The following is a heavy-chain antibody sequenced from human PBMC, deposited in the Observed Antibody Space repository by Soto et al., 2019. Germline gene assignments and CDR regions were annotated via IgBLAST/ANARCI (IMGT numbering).Heavy chain of an antibody. D-gene: IGHD6-13*01. CDR1: GGSITSRSYY. Sequence: PSETLSLTCPVSGGSITSRSYYWGWIRQPPGKGLEWIGSVYSSGITYYNPSLKSRVTISIDTSENHFSLRLSSVTAADTAVCYCAMTPGLAPGGSLDSWGQGTLVTVSS. CDR3: AMTPGLAPGGSLDS. CDR2: VYSSGIT. J-gene: IGHJ4*02. V-gene: IGHV4-39*02.